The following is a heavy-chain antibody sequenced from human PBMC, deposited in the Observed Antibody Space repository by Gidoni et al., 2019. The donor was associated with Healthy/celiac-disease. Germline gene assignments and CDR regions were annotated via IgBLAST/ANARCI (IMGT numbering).Heavy chain of an antibody. J-gene: IGHJ6*02. D-gene: IGHD3-10*01. CDR1: GFPSSSSS. CDR3: ARDRGDYYYDGMDV. CDR2: ISSSSSDI. V-gene: IGHV3-21*01. Sequence: EVQLVESGGGLVTPGGSLSLSSAASGFPSSSSSMNWVRQAPGKGLEWFSAISSSSSDINYEDAVKRRFTISRDNAKNSLYLQMNSLRAEETAVYYCARDRGDYYYDGMDVWGQGTTVTVSS.